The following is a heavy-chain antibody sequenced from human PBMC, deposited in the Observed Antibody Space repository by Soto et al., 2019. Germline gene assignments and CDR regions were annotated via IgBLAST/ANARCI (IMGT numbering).Heavy chain of an antibody. CDR2: ISISGGTI. D-gene: IGHD6-19*01. V-gene: IGHV3-48*03. J-gene: IGHJ4*02. CDR3: AKAPGYSSGWYQTVGDY. Sequence: EVQLVESGGGLVQPGGSLRLSCAASGFTFSSYEFIWVRQAPGKGLEWVSYISISGGTIYYADSVKGRFTISRDNSKNTLYLQMNSLRAEDTAVYYCAKAPGYSSGWYQTVGDYWGQGTLVTVSS. CDR1: GFTFSSYE.